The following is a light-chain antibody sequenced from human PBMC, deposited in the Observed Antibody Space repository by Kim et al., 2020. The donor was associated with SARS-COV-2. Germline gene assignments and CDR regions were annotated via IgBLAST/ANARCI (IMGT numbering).Light chain of an antibody. CDR3: QSYDSSNWV. CDR2: EDN. CDR1: GGSLASNY. Sequence: GKTVTITCTGSGGSLASNYVQWYQQRPGSAPTTVIYEDNQRPSGVPDRFSGSIDSSSNSASLTISGLKTEDEADYYCQSYDSSNWVFGGGTQLTVL. J-gene: IGLJ3*02. V-gene: IGLV6-57*02.